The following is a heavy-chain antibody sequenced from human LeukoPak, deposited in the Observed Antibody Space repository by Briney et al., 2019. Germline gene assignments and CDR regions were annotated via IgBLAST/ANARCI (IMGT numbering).Heavy chain of an antibody. V-gene: IGHV3-23*01. CDR3: AKDYYGDYTQPGDS. Sequence: GGSLRLSCAASGFAFSSYAMSWVRQAPGKGLEWVSAISGSGGSTYCADSVKGRFTISRDNSKNTLYLQMNSLRAEDTAVYYCAKDYYGDYTQPGDSWGQGTLVTVSS. D-gene: IGHD4-17*01. CDR1: GFAFSSYA. CDR2: ISGSGGST. J-gene: IGHJ4*02.